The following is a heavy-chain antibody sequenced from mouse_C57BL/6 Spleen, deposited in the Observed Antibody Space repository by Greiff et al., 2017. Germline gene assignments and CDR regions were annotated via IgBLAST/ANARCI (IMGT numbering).Heavy chain of an antibody. CDR1: GYTFTDYY. V-gene: IGHV1-26*01. J-gene: IGHJ2*01. CDR2: INPNNGGT. Sequence: VQLQQSGPELVKPGASVKISCKASGYTFTDYYMNWVKQSHGKSLEWIGDINPNNGGTSYNQKFKGKATLTVDKSSSTAYMELRSLTSEDSAVYYCARGITTVVVHFDYWGQGTTLTVSS. D-gene: IGHD1-1*01. CDR3: ARGITTVVVHFDY.